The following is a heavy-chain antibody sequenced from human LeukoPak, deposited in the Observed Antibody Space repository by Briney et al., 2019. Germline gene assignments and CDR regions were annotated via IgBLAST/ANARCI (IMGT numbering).Heavy chain of an antibody. V-gene: IGHV4-59*08. CDR3: ARDDYYDSSGYYSGFDY. J-gene: IGHJ4*02. CDR2: IYYSGST. D-gene: IGHD3-22*01. Sequence: PSETLSLTCTVSGGSISSYYWSWIRQPPGQGLEWIGYIYYSGSTNYNPSLKSRVTISVDTSKNQFSLKLSSVTAADTAVYYCARDDYYDSSGYYSGFDYWGQGTLVTVSS. CDR1: GGSISSYY.